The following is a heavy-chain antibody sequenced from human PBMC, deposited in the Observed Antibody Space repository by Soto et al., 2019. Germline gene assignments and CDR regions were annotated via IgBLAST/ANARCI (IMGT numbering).Heavy chain of an antibody. CDR2: IYYSGST. D-gene: IGHD3-22*01. CDR3: AGGYYPQYYFDY. J-gene: IGHJ4*02. CDR1: GGSISSSSYY. Sequence: QLQLQESGPGLVKPSETLSLTCTVSGGSISSSSYYWGWIRQPPGKGREWIGSIYYSGSTYYNPSLKSRVTISVDTSKNQFSLKLSSVTAADTAVYYCAGGYYPQYYFDYWGQGTLVTVSS. V-gene: IGHV4-39*01.